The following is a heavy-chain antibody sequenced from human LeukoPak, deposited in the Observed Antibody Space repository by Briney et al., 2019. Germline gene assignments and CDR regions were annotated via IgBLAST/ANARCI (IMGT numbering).Heavy chain of an antibody. Sequence: PGGSLRLSCAASGFTFSRSGLHWVRQAPGKGLEWVAFIRYDGSNKYYADSVKGRFTISRDNSKNTLYLQMNSLRAEDTAVYYCARVNVGSITADANDFDIWGQGTMVTVSS. D-gene: IGHD3-3*01. CDR1: GFTFSRSG. CDR3: ARVNVGSITADANDFDI. J-gene: IGHJ3*02. V-gene: IGHV3-30*02. CDR2: IRYDGSNK.